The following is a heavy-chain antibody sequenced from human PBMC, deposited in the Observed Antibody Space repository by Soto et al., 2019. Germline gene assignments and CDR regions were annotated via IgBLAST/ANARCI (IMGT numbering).Heavy chain of an antibody. CDR1: GFTFTNYG. V-gene: IGHV3-30*18. Sequence: QVQLVESGGGVVQPGTSLRLSCAASGFTFTNYGMHWVRQARGKGLEWVATISNDGSKKYNADSVKGRFTISRDNSENMLYLQMNSLRPEDTAVYYCAKDWDYRGDLDYWGQGTLVTVSS. D-gene: IGHD3-10*01. CDR2: ISNDGSKK. J-gene: IGHJ4*02. CDR3: AKDWDYRGDLDY.